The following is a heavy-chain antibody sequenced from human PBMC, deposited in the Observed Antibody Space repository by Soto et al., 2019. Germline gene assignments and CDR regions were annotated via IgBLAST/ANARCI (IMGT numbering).Heavy chain of an antibody. V-gene: IGHV3-23*01. D-gene: IGHD1-7*01. Sequence: PGGSLRLSCAASGLTFSSYAMIWVRQAPGKGLEWVSAISGSGGSTYYADSVKGRFTISRDNSKNTLYLQMNSLRAEDTAVYYCAKDQLELPRYWGQGTLVTAPQ. CDR3: AKDQLELPRY. CDR1: GLTFSSYA. J-gene: IGHJ4*02. CDR2: ISGSGGST.